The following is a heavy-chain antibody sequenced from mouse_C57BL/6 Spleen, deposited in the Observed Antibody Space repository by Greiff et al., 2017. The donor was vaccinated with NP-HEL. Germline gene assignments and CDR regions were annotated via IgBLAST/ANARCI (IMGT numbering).Heavy chain of an antibody. D-gene: IGHD2-12*01. J-gene: IGHJ3*01. CDR2: ISYDGSN. CDR1: GYSITSGYY. V-gene: IGHV3-6*01. CDR3: ASLSTTFAY. Sequence: VQLKESGPGLVKPSQSLSLTCSVTGYSITSGYYWNWIRQFPGNKLEWMGYISYDGSNNYNPSLKNRISITRDTSKNQFFLKLNSVTTEDTATYYCASLSTTFAYWGQGTLVTVSA.